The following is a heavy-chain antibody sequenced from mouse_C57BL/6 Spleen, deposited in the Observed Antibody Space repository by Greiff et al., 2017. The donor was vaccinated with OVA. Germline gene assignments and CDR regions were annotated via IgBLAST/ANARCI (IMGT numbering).Heavy chain of an antibody. Sequence: EVHLVESGPELVKPGASVKMSCKASGYTFTDYNMHWVKQSHGKSLEWIGYINPNNGGTSYNQKFKGKATLTVNKSSSTAYMELRSLTSEDSAVYYCARDKRYFDYWGQGTTLTVSS. CDR3: ARDKRYFDY. CDR2: INPNNGGT. V-gene: IGHV1-22*01. J-gene: IGHJ2*01. CDR1: GYTFTDYN.